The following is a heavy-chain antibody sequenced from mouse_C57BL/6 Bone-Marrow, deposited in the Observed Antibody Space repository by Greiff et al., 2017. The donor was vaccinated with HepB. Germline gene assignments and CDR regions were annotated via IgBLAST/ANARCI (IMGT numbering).Heavy chain of an antibody. D-gene: IGHD1-1*01. CDR2: IGSGSSTI. J-gene: IGHJ4*01. CDR1: GFTFSDYG. V-gene: IGHV5-17*01. CDR3: ARQPYYYGSSYHAMDY. Sequence: EVKLVESGGGLVKPGGSLKLSCAASGFTFSDYGMHWVRQAPEKGLEWVAYIGSGSSTIYYADTVKGRFTISRDNSKNTLFLQMTSLRSEDTAMYYCARQPYYYGSSYHAMDYWGQGTSVTVSS.